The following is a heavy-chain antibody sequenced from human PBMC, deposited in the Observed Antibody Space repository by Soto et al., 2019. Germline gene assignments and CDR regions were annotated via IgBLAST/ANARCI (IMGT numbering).Heavy chain of an antibody. CDR2: TSVHNDNT. CDR1: VYTFISYS. CDR3: VRYVARDTKEAVGF. J-gene: IGHJ4*02. V-gene: IGHV1-18*04. D-gene: IGHD5-12*01. Sequence: ASVKASWQSSVYTFISYSIAWVRRAHGQRLEWMGGTSVHNDNTHYAQKRQGRVTVTTDSSTSTAYVELWSLGADVTAVYYCVRYVARDTKEAVGFWGQGTLVTVSA.